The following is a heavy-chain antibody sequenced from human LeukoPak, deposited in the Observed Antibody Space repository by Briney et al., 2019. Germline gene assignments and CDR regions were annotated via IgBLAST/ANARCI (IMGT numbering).Heavy chain of an antibody. J-gene: IGHJ6*04. Sequence: PGGSLRLSCAASGFTFSSYGMKWVRQAPGEGLEWVSYISSSASLKYYADSVKGRFTISRDNAKNSLYLQMNSLRAEDTAVYYCAREDYYGSGSYMRYFYYYDMDVWGKGTTVTVSS. CDR3: AREDYYGSGSYMRYFYYYDMDV. D-gene: IGHD3-10*01. V-gene: IGHV3-48*03. CDR2: ISSSASLK. CDR1: GFTFSSYG.